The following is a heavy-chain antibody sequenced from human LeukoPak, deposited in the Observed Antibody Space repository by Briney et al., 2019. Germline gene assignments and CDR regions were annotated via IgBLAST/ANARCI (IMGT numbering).Heavy chain of an antibody. V-gene: IGHV1-69*05. CDR1: GGTFSSYA. D-gene: IGHD2-15*01. Sequence: ASVKVSCKASGGTFSSYAISWVRQAPGQGLEWMGRIIPIFGTANYAQKFQGRVTITTDESTSTAYMELSSLRSEDTAVYYCARASGGNLDFDYWGQGTLVTVFS. CDR3: ARASGGNLDFDY. J-gene: IGHJ4*02. CDR2: IIPIFGTA.